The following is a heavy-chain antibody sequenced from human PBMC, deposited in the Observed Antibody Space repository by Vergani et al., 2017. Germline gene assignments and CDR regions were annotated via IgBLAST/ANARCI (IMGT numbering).Heavy chain of an antibody. J-gene: IGHJ1*01. V-gene: IGHV3-30*02. CDR2: IRYVGTKR. Sequence: QVQLVESGGGVVQPGGSLRPACIALGFLFRIYGMHRVRQAPGKGLEWVAFIRYVGTKRFYGDSVKGRFTISRDNSQTTVFLQMNSLRADDSAVYYCTKAGQYDSDNFHDSWGQGALVTVAS. D-gene: IGHD3-22*01. CDR3: TKAGQYDSDNFHDS. CDR1: GFLFRIYG.